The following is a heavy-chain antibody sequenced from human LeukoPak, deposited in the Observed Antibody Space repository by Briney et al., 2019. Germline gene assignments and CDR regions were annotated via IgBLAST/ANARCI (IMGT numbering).Heavy chain of an antibody. CDR2: ISYDGSNK. CDR1: GFTFSSYP. J-gene: IGHJ4*02. D-gene: IGHD6-13*01. V-gene: IGHV3-30-3*01. CDR3: ARDRCGYSSTCPFDY. Sequence: PGGSLRLSCAVSGFTFSSYPMHWVRQAPGKGLEWLAFISYDGSNKYYADSVKGRFTISRDNSKNTLHLQMNSLRAEDTAVYYCARDRCGYSSTCPFDYWGQGTLVTVSS.